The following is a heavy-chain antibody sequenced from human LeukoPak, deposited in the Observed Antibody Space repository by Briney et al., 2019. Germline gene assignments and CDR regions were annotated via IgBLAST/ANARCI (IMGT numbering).Heavy chain of an antibody. CDR3: ARGYSSGWYRDPLNWFDP. V-gene: IGHV4-59*01. J-gene: IGHJ5*02. D-gene: IGHD6-19*01. CDR2: IYYSGST. CDR1: GGSISSYY. Sequence: PSGTLSLTCTVSGGSISSYYWSWIRQPPGKGLEWIGYIYYSGSTNYNPSLKSRVTISVDTSKNQFSLKLSSVTAADTAVYYCARGYSSGWYRDPLNWFDPWGQGTLVTVSS.